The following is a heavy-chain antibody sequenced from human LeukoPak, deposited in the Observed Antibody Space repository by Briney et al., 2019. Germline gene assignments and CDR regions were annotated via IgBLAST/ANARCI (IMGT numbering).Heavy chain of an antibody. D-gene: IGHD1-20*01. J-gene: IGHJ6*02. Sequence: PSETLSLTCAVYGGSFSGYYWSWIRQPPGKGLEWIGEINHSGSTNYNPSLKSRVTISVDTSKNQFSLKLSSVTAADTAVYYCARRPYNWNAKSYYYYGMDVWGQGTTVTVSS. CDR3: ARRPYNWNAKSYYYYGMDV. V-gene: IGHV4-34*01. CDR2: INHSGST. CDR1: GGSFSGYY.